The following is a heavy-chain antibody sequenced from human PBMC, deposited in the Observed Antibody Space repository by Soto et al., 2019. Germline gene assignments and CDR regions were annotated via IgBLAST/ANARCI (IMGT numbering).Heavy chain of an antibody. CDR3: ARDLTNIGRSWNGTDNYYYGMDV. CDR1: GFSSIEYE. D-gene: IGHD1-1*01. J-gene: IGHJ6*02. CDR2: ISTSGNII. V-gene: IGHV3-48*03. Sequence: GGSLRLSCAASGFSSIEYEMNWVRQAPGKGLEWVSYISTSGNIIYYADSVKGRFTISRDSAKNSLYLQMNSLGAEDTAVYYCARDLTNIGRSWNGTDNYYYGMDVWGQGTTVTVSS.